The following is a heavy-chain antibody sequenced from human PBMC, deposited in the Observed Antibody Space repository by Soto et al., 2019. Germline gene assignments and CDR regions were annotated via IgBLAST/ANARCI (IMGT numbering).Heavy chain of an antibody. CDR1: GFNFITYA. J-gene: IGHJ5*01. V-gene: IGHV3-23*01. CDR3: AKDPCDFSSAYGS. CDR2: ISPSGGST. D-gene: IGHD3-3*01. Sequence: EVQLLESGGGLVQPGGSLRLSCAASGFNFITYAMSWVRRAPGKGLEWVSAISPSGGSTYYADSVKGRFSIARDNSRKTLFLEINSLRAEDTAVYYCAKDPCDFSSAYGSWGHGTLVTVSS.